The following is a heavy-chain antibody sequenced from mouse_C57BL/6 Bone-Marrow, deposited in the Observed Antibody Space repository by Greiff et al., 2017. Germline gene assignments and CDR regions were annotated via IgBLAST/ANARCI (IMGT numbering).Heavy chain of an antibody. J-gene: IGHJ1*03. CDR3: ARPPDGYYSYWYFDV. V-gene: IGHV5-12*01. D-gene: IGHD2-3*01. CDR2: ISNGGGST. Sequence: VMLVESGGGLVQPGGSLKLSCAASGFSFSDYYMYWVRQTPEKRLEWVAYISNGGGSTYYPATVTGRFTISRDNAKNTLYLKMSRLKSENTAMYYCARPPDGYYSYWYFDVWGTGTTVTVSS. CDR1: GFSFSDYY.